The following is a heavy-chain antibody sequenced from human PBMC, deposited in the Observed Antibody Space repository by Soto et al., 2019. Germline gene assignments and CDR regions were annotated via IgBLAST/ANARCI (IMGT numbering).Heavy chain of an antibody. CDR2: MNPNSGNT. Sequence: QVQLVQSGAEVKKPGASVKVSCKASGYTFTRYDINWVRQATAQGFEYLGWMNPNSGNTGYVKKFQGRVTMTRDTSMSTAYMELSSLLSEDTAVYYCAWCIKYGDDSRWFDPWGPGTLVTVSS. J-gene: IGHJ5*02. V-gene: IGHV1-8*01. CDR3: AWCIKYGDDSRWFDP. CDR1: GYTFTRYD. D-gene: IGHD4-17*01.